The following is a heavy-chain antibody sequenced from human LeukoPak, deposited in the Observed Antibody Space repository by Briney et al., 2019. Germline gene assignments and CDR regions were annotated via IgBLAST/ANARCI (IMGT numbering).Heavy chain of an antibody. Sequence: PGGSLRLSYAASGFTVSSNYMSWVRQAPGKGLEWVSVIYSGGSTYYADSVKGRFTISRDNSKNTLYLQMNSLRAEDTAVYYCARDRGTTSVFGVDWGQGTLVTVSS. CDR3: ARDRGTTSVFGVD. J-gene: IGHJ4*02. CDR2: IYSGGST. CDR1: GFTVSSNY. D-gene: IGHD3-10*01. V-gene: IGHV3-53*01.